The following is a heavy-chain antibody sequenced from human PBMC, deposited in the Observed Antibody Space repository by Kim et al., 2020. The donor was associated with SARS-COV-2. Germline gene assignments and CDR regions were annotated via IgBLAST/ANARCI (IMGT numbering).Heavy chain of an antibody. D-gene: IGHD5-12*01. CDR2: ISYDGSNK. CDR3: ARDWGGGYSGYVDY. V-gene: IGHV3-30-3*01. Sequence: GGSLRLSCAASGFTFSSYAMHWVRQAPGKGLEWVAVISYDGSNKYYADSVKGRFTISRDNSKNTLYLQMNSLRAEDTAVYYCARDWGGGYSGYVDYWGQG. CDR1: GFTFSSYA. J-gene: IGHJ4*02.